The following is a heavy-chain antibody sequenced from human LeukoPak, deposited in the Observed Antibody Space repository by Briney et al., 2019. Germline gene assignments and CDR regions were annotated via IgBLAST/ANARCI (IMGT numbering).Heavy chain of an antibody. Sequence: GGSLRLSCAASGFTFSSYAMSWVRQAPGKGLEWVSAISGSGGSTYYADSVKGRFTISRDNSKNTLYLQMNSLRAGDTAVYYCAKDLGMVRGVNFDYWGQGTLVTVSS. CDR3: AKDLGMVRGVNFDY. CDR2: ISGSGGST. J-gene: IGHJ4*02. D-gene: IGHD3-10*01. V-gene: IGHV3-23*01. CDR1: GFTFSSYA.